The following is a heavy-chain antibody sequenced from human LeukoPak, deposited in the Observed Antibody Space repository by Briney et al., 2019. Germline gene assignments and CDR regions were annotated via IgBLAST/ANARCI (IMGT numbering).Heavy chain of an antibody. J-gene: IGHJ6*02. V-gene: IGHV4-39*02. CDR2: IYYSGST. Sequence: SDTLSLTCTVSGGSISSSSYYWGWIRQPPGKGLEWIESIYYSGSTYYNPSLKSRITISVDTSKNQFSLKLRSVTAADTAVYYCARDERMTTVIPDYYYYGMDVWGQGTTVTVSS. CDR3: ARDERMTTVIPDYYYYGMDV. CDR1: GGSISSSSYY. D-gene: IGHD4-17*01.